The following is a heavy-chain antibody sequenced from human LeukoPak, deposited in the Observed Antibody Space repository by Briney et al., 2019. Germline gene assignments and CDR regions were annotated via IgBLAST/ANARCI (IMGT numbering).Heavy chain of an antibody. J-gene: IGHJ6*02. D-gene: IGHD3-22*01. Sequence: KTGGSLRLSCAASGFTFSDYYMSWIRQAPGKGLEWVSYISSSGSTIYYADSVKGRFTISRDNAKNSLYLQMNSLRAEDTAVYYCARDLLRITMIVVLPTGDVWGQGTTVTVSS. CDR1: GFTFSDYY. CDR2: ISSSGSTI. V-gene: IGHV3-11*04. CDR3: ARDLLRITMIVVLPTGDV.